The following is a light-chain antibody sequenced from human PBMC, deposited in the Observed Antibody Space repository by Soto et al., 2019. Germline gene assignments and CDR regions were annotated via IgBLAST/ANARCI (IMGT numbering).Light chain of an antibody. CDR3: QQYSSSPWT. CDR2: GAS. Sequence: EIVLTQSPGTLSLSPGERATLSCRASESVSSCYLAWYQQKPGQAPRLLIYGASIRATGIPDRFSGSGSGTDFTLTISRLEPEDFAVYYCQQYSSSPWTFGQGTKVEIK. J-gene: IGKJ1*01. CDR1: ESVSSCY. V-gene: IGKV3-20*01.